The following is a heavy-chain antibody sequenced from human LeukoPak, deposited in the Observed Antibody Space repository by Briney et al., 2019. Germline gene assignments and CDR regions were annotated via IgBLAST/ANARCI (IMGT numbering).Heavy chain of an antibody. D-gene: IGHD3-3*01. Sequence: ASVKVSCKASGYTFTSYGISWVRQAPGQRLEWMGWINAGNGNTKYSQKFQGRVTITRDTSASTAYMELSSLRSEDTAVYYCAGGTYYDFWRYYYYGMDVWGQGTTVTVSS. CDR2: INAGNGNT. J-gene: IGHJ6*02. V-gene: IGHV1-3*01. CDR3: AGGTYYDFWRYYYYGMDV. CDR1: GYTFTSYG.